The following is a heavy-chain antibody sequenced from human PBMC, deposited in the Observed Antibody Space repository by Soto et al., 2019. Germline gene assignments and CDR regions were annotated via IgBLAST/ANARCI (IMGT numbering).Heavy chain of an antibody. CDR1: GDSFSSNSAA. D-gene: IGHD6-19*01. J-gene: IGHJ3*02. CDR2: TYYRSKWYN. Sequence: PSQTLSLTCAISGDSFSSNSAAWNWIRQSPSRGLEWLGRTYYRSKWYNDYAVSVKSRITINPDTSKNQFSLQLNSVTPEDTAVYYCARVSPDARSGYSSGWFKEADAFDIWGQGTMVTGSS. V-gene: IGHV6-1*01. CDR3: ARVSPDARSGYSSGWFKEADAFDI.